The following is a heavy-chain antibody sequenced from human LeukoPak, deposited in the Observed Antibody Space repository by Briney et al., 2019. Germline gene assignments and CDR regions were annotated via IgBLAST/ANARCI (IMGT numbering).Heavy chain of an antibody. CDR2: IGVGGGDT. D-gene: IGHD3-3*01. J-gene: IGHJ4*02. CDR3: ARYDFWSGYYQYYFDY. V-gene: IGHV3-23*01. Sequence: PGGPWRFSGEAFGFIFSGYVLDWFRRAPGRGLEGVSSIGVGGGDTFTADSVKGRFTISRDNSKNTLYLQMNSLRAEDTAVYYCARYDFWSGYYQYYFDYWGQGTLVTVSS. CDR1: GFIFSGYV.